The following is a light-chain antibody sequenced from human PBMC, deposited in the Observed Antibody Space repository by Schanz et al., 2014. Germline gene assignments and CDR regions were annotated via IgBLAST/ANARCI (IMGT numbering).Light chain of an antibody. Sequence: QSALTQPPSASGSPGQSVTISCTGTSSDVGGYNYVSWYQQHPGKAPKLMIFEVSKRPSGVPDRFSGSKSGNTASLTVSGLQAEDEADYYCSSYGGNLGVFGTGTKVTVL. CDR1: SSDVGGYNY. V-gene: IGLV2-8*01. CDR2: EVS. CDR3: SSYGGNLGV. J-gene: IGLJ1*01.